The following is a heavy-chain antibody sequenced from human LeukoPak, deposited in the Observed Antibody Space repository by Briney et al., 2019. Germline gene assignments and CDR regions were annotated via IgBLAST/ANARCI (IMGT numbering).Heavy chain of an antibody. D-gene: IGHD6-19*01. CDR2: ISGGTT. CDR1: GFTFGDYL. Sequence: GGSLRLSCTASGFTFGDYLMSWFRQALGKGLEWIGFISGGTTEYAASVKGRFTVSRDDSTSIAYLQMNSLTTEDTAVYYCSRGSGWLSVYWGQGTLVTVSS. CDR3: SRGSGWLSVY. V-gene: IGHV3-49*03. J-gene: IGHJ4*02.